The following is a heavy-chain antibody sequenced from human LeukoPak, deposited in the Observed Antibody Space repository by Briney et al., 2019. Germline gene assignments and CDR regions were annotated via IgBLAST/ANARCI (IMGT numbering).Heavy chain of an antibody. J-gene: IGHJ4*02. D-gene: IGHD2-2*01. CDR3: ARDRVVPAAISFGFGKN. CDR1: GGSISSSSYY. CDR2: IYYSGST. V-gene: IGHV4-39*07. Sequence: SETLSLTCTVSGGSISSSSYYWGWIRQPPGKGLEWIGSIYYSGSTYYNPSLKSRVTISVDTSKNQSSLKLSSVTAADTAVYYCARDRVVPAAISFGFGKNWGQGTLVTVSS.